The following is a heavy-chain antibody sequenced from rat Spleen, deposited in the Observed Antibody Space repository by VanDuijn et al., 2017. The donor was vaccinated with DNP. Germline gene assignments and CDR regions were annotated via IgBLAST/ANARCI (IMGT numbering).Heavy chain of an antibody. CDR1: GFTFSNYW. CDR3: TKDAFDY. CDR2: ITSGGGTI. Sequence: EVQLVESGGGLLQPGRSLKLSCVASGFTFSNYWMYWIRQAPGKGLEWVASITSGGGTIYYRDSVKGRFTISRDNGKSTLYLQMESLRSEDSATYYCTKDAFDYWGQGVMVTVSS. V-gene: IGHV5-31*01. J-gene: IGHJ2*01.